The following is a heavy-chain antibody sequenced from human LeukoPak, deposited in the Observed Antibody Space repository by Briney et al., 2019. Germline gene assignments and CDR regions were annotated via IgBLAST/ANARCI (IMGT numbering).Heavy chain of an antibody. CDR2: FYIDGNT. Sequence: PGGSLRLSCAASGFTVSRYYMSWVRQAPGKGLEWVSVFYIDGNTYYADSVRGRFTISRDNSKNTVYLQMNSLRAEDTALYYCARGDGYNFFDSWGQGTLVTVYS. CDR3: ARGDGYNFFDS. D-gene: IGHD5-24*01. V-gene: IGHV3-66*01. J-gene: IGHJ4*02. CDR1: GFTVSRYY.